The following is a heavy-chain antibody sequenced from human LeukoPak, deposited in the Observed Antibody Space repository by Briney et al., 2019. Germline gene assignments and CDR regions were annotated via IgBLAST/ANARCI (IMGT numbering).Heavy chain of an antibody. V-gene: IGHV4-34*01. CDR1: GGSFSGYY. Sequence: NPSETLSLTCAVYGGSFSGYYWSWIRQPPGKGLEWIGEINHSGSTNYSPSLKSRVTISVDTSKNQFSLKLSSVTAADTAVYYCARVGYPEFAFDIWGQGTMVTVSS. D-gene: IGHD2-2*03. J-gene: IGHJ3*02. CDR2: INHSGST. CDR3: ARVGYPEFAFDI.